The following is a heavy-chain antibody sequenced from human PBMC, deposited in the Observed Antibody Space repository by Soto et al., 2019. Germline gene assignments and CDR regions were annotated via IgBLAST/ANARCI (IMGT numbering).Heavy chain of an antibody. J-gene: IGHJ6*02. Sequence: QVQLQESGPGLVKPSQTLSLTCTVSGGSIKNSGYYWSWIRQHPEKGLEWIGYISYSGSTDYAPSLKSRVTMSVDTSKNQFFLNLTSVTAAATAVYYCGRDAVTKRDFYYYGMDVWGRGTTVTVSS. D-gene: IGHD4-4*01. CDR3: GRDAVTKRDFYYYGMDV. CDR2: ISYSGST. CDR1: GGSIKNSGYY. V-gene: IGHV4-31*03.